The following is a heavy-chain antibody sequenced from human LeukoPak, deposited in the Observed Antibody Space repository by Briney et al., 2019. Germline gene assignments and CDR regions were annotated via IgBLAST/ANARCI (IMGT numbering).Heavy chain of an antibody. Sequence: PGGSLRLSCAASGFTFSSYCMNWVRQAPGKGLEWVSYISSSSSTIYYADSVKGRFTISRDNSKNTLYLQMNSLRAEDTAVYYCARQGYPNAFDIWGQGTMVTVSS. J-gene: IGHJ3*02. V-gene: IGHV3-48*01. D-gene: IGHD6-13*01. CDR2: ISSSSSTI. CDR1: GFTFSSYC. CDR3: ARQGYPNAFDI.